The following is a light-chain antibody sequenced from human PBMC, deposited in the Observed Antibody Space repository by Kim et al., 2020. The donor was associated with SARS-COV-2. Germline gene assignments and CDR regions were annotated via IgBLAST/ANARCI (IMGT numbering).Light chain of an antibody. V-gene: IGKV2-28*01. CDR1: QRLLHRYGYKY. J-gene: IGKJ4*01. CDR3: MQALQTPLT. CDR2: LDS. Sequence: LACLYGRSSQRLLHRYGYKYLKWYLQKPWHSPQVLMYLDSNRACGVPDKFSGSGSGTDVTLKISRVEAEDVGVYYCMQALQTPLTFGRGTKVDIK.